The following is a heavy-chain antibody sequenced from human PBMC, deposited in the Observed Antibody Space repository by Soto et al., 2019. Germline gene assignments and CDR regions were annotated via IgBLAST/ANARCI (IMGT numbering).Heavy chain of an antibody. V-gene: IGHV5-51*01. CDR3: ARHAYDFWSGHPNPRYYYGMDV. CDR1: GYSFPDYW. D-gene: IGHD3-3*01. Sequence: GESLKISCQGSGYSFPDYWIGWVRQMPGKGLEWMGIIYPDDSDAKYSPSFQGQVTMSADKSINTAYLQWSSLKATDTAMYYCARHAYDFWSGHPNPRYYYGMDVWGQGTTVTVSS. CDR2: IYPDDSDA. J-gene: IGHJ6*01.